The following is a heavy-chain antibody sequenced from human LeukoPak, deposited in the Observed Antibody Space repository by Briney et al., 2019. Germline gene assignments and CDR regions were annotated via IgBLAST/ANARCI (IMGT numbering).Heavy chain of an antibody. CDR1: GGSISSYY. CDR3: ARDHLWFGESPPSVAFDI. Sequence: SETLSLTCTVSGGSISSYYWSWIRQPPGKGLEWIGYIYYSGRTSYNPSLKSRVTISVDTSKNQFSLRLSSVTAADTAVYYCARDHLWFGESPPSVAFDIWGQGTMVTVSS. J-gene: IGHJ3*02. CDR2: IYYSGRT. V-gene: IGHV4-59*01. D-gene: IGHD3-10*01.